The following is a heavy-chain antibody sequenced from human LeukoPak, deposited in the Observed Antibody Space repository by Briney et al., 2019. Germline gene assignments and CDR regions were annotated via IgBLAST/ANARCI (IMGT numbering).Heavy chain of an antibody. V-gene: IGHV4-61*01. D-gene: IGHD6-19*01. CDR3: ARTGYSSGWPNYYYYYMDV. J-gene: IGHJ6*03. CDR2: IYYSGST. Sequence: PSETLSLTCTVSGGSISSNSYYWSWIRQPPGKGLEWIGYIYYSGSTNYNPSLKSRVTISVDTSKNQFSLKLSSVTAADTAVYYCARTGYSSGWPNYYYYYMDVWGKGTTVTVSS. CDR1: GGSISSNSYY.